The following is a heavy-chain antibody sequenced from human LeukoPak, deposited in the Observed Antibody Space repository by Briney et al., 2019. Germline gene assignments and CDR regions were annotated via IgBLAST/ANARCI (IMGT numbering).Heavy chain of an antibody. CDR2: IYPGDSDT. J-gene: IGHJ4*02. Sequence: GESLEISCKGSGYSFTSYWIGWVRQMPGKGLEWMGIIYPGDSDTRYSPSFQGQVTISADRSISTAYLQWSSLKASDTAMYYCARRLCSGGSCYNSFDYWGQGTLVTVSS. D-gene: IGHD2-15*01. CDR3: ARRLCSGGSCYNSFDY. CDR1: GYSFTSYW. V-gene: IGHV5-51*01.